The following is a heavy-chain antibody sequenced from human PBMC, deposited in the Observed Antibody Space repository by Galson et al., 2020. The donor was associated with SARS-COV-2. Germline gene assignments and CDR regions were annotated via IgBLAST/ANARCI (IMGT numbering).Heavy chain of an antibody. CDR1: GGSISTYY. V-gene: IGHV4-4*07. J-gene: IGHJ4*02. CDR2: IHSGGST. CDR3: AREDSGYDYYSY. D-gene: IGHD5-12*01. Sequence: ASETLSLTCTVSGGSISTYYWSWIRQAAGKGLEWLGRIHSGGSTNYNPSLKSRVTMSVDTSKNQFSLKLRSVTAADTAVYYCAREDSGYDYYSYWGQGTLVTVSS.